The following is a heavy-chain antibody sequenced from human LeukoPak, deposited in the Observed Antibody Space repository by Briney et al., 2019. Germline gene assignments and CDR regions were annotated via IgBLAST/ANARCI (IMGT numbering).Heavy chain of an antibody. V-gene: IGHV3-23*01. J-gene: IGHJ5*02. CDR3: ASESRADNPYPLLWFGELGYHWFDH. CDR1: GFTFSSYA. D-gene: IGHD3-10*01. CDR2: ISGSGGST. Sequence: GGSLRLSCAASGFTFSSYAMSWVRQAPGKGLEWVSAISGSGGSTYYADSVKGRFTISRDNSKNTLYLQMNSLRADDTAVYYGASESRADNPYPLLWFGELGYHWFDHWGQGTLVTVSS.